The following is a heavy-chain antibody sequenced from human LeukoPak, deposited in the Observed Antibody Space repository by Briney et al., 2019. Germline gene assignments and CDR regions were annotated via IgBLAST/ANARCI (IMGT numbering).Heavy chain of an antibody. J-gene: IGHJ6*02. CDR1: GGTFSSYA. CDR3: ARSLENSHYYYGMDV. V-gene: IGHV1-69*01. Sequence: SVQVSCKASGGTFSSYAISWVRQAPGQGLEWMGGIIPIFGTANYAQKFQGRVTITADESTSTAYMELSSLRSEDTAVYYCARSLENSHYYYGMDVWGQGTTVTVSS. CDR2: IIPIFGTA. D-gene: IGHD1/OR15-1a*01.